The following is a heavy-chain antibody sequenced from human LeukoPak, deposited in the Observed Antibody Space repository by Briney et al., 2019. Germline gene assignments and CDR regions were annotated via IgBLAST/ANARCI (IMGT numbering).Heavy chain of an antibody. J-gene: IGHJ6*02. D-gene: IGHD1-14*01. CDR2: IYYSGST. Sequence: SETLSLTCTVSGGSISGYYWRWIRQPPGKGLEWIGHIYYSGSTKYNPSLKSRVTISIDTSKNQFYLKLSSVTAADTAVYYCAREMGINNGMDVWGQGTTVTVSS. V-gene: IGHV4-59*01. CDR1: GGSISGYY. CDR3: AREMGINNGMDV.